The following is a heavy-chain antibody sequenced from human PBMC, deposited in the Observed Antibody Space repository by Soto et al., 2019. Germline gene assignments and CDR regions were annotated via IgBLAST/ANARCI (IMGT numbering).Heavy chain of an antibody. CDR1: GVTFSSYA. V-gene: IGHV3-23*01. CDR3: AGTTSHQWYYMDV. J-gene: IGHJ6*03. CDR2: ISGSGGST. D-gene: IGHD1-7*01. Sequence: GGSLRLSCAASGVTFSSYAMSWVRQAPGKGLEWVSAISGSGGSTYYADSVKGRFTISRDNSKNQFSLQLTSVTPEDTAVYYCAGTTSHQWYYMDVWGKGTTVTVSS.